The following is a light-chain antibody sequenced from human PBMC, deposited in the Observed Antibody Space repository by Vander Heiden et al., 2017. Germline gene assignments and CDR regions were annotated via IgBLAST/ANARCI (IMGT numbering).Light chain of an antibody. V-gene: IGKV1-8*01. Sequence: AIRITQSPSSLSASTGDRVTITCRASQGISSYLAWYQQKPGKAPKLLIYAASTLQSGVPSRFSGSGSGTDFTLTISWLQSEDFATYYCQQYYSYPPLTFGGGTKVEIK. CDR3: QQYYSYPPLT. CDR1: QGISSY. J-gene: IGKJ4*01. CDR2: AAS.